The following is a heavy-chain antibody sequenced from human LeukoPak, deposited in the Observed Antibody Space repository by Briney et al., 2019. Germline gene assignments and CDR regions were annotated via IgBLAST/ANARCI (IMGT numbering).Heavy chain of an antibody. J-gene: IGHJ4*02. V-gene: IGHV1-69*13. CDR3: ARNKEYSSSPIYY. Sequence: SVKVSCKASGGTFSSYAISWVRQAPGQGLEWMGGIIPIFGTANYAQKVQGRVTISADESTSTAYLELSSLRSEDTAVYYCARNKEYSSSPIYYWGQGTLVTVSS. CDR2: IIPIFGTA. CDR1: GGTFSSYA. D-gene: IGHD6-6*01.